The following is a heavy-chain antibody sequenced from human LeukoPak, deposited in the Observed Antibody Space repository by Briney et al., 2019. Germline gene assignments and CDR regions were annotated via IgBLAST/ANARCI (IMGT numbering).Heavy chain of an antibody. CDR3: ARGVDVVVPAAIPNWFDP. CDR1: GGSLSGYY. J-gene: IGHJ5*02. D-gene: IGHD2-2*01. V-gene: IGHV4-34*01. Sequence: SETLSLTCAVYGGSLSGYYWSWIRQPPGKGLEWIGEINHSGSTNYNPSLKSRVTISVDTSKNQFSLKLSSVTAADTAVYYCARGVDVVVPAAIPNWFDPWGQGTLVTVSS. CDR2: INHSGST.